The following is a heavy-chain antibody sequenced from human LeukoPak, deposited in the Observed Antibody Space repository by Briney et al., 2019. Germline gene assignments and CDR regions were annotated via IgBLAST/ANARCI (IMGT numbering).Heavy chain of an antibody. D-gene: IGHD3-10*01. J-gene: IGHJ6*03. V-gene: IGHV1-18*03. CDR3: ARDLHRVVVRGVPHYYYYMDV. Sequence: ASVKVSCKASGYTFTSYGISWVRQAPGQGLEWMGWISTYNGNTNYAQKLQGRVTMTTDTSRSTAYMELRSLRSDDMAVYYCARDLHRVVVRGVPHYYYYMDVWGKGTTVTISS. CDR1: GYTFTSYG. CDR2: ISTYNGNT.